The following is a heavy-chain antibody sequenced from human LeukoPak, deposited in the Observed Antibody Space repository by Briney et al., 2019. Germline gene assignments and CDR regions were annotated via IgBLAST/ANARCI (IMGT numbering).Heavy chain of an antibody. CDR2: INKDGRQT. J-gene: IGHJ4*02. CDR1: GFTFSTSW. CDR3: ATSLDAPGNY. D-gene: IGHD6-13*01. V-gene: IGHV3-7*01. Sequence: PGGSLRLSCVVSGFTFSTSWMAWVRQAPGKGLEWLANINKDGRQTYYVDSVKGRFTISRDNAENSLHLQMNSLRAEDTAVYYCATSLDAPGNYWGQGSPVTVSS.